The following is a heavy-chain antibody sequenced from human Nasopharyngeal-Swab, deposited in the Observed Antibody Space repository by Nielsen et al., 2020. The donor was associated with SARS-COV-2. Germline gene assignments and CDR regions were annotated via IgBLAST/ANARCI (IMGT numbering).Heavy chain of an antibody. CDR2: IIPLFGKT. J-gene: IGHJ4*02. CDR3: AREGEEDDGTGWTRGGYFDL. V-gene: IGHV1-69*01. D-gene: IGHD3/OR15-3a*01. Sequence: WVRQAPGQGLEWLGGIIPLFGKTDYAQRFQGRVTFTADEFTTTAYMELSSLGSEDTAVYYCAREGEEDDGTGWTRGGYFDLWGQGTQVTVSS.